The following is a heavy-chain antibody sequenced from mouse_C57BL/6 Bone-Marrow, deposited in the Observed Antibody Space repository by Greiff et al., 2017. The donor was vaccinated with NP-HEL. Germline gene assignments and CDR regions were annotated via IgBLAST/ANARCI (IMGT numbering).Heavy chain of an antibody. J-gene: IGHJ1*03. Sequence: QVQLQQSGAELVRPGTSVKVSCKASGYAFTNYLIEWVKQRPGQGLEWIGVINPGSGGTNYNEKFKGKATLTADKSSSTAYMQLSSLTSEDTAVYFCARTRDYDERWYFDVWGTGTTVTVSS. D-gene: IGHD2-4*01. V-gene: IGHV1-54*01. CDR2: INPGSGGT. CDR1: GYAFTNYL. CDR3: ARTRDYDERWYFDV.